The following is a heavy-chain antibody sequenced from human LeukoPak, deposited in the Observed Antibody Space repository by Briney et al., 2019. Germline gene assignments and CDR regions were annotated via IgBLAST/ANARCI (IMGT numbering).Heavy chain of an antibody. V-gene: IGHV3-48*03. Sequence: GGSLRLSCAASGIITSSYEMNWVRQAPGKGLEWVSYISGSGSTRFCADSVKGRFTITRDNAKNSVYLQMNSLRAEDTGVYYCVRDGASWGGDAFDIWGQGTMVTVSS. CDR3: VRDGASWGGDAFDI. D-gene: IGHD3-10*01. CDR1: GIITSSYE. J-gene: IGHJ3*02. CDR2: ISGSGSTR.